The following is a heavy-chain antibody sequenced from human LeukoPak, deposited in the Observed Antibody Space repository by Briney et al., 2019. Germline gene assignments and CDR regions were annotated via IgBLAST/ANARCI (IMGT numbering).Heavy chain of an antibody. CDR2: IYPGDSDT. Sequence: PGESLKISCKGSGYSFTKFWIGWARQMPGKGLEWMGIIYPGDSDTRYSPSFQGQVTISADKSISTAYLQWSSLKASDTAMYYCARHLPLMYSSSSGEFDYWGQGTLVTVSS. J-gene: IGHJ4*02. CDR3: ARHLPLMYSSSSGEFDY. V-gene: IGHV5-51*01. D-gene: IGHD6-6*01. CDR1: GYSFTKFW.